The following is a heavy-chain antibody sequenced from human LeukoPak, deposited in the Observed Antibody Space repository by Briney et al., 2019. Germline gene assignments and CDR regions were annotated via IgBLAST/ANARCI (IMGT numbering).Heavy chain of an antibody. J-gene: IGHJ4*02. CDR2: IYTSGST. V-gene: IGHV4-61*02. CDR3: ARSNSGYDLYYFDY. CDR1: GGSISSGSYY. D-gene: IGHD5-12*01. Sequence: NPSETLSLTCTVSGGSISSGSYYWSWIRQPAGKGLEWIGRIYTSGSTNYNPSLKSRVTISVDTSKNQFSLKLSSVTAADTAVYYCARSNSGYDLYYFDYWGQGTLVTVSS.